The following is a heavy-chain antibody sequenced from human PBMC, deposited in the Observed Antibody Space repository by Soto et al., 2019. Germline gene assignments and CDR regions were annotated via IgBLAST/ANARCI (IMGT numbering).Heavy chain of an antibody. CDR3: ASAAAGTWGGGYGMDV. CDR1: GDSVSSNSAA. CDR2: TYYRSKWYN. Sequence: SQTLSLTCAISGDSVSSNSAAWNWIRQSPSRGLEWLGRTYYRSKWYNDYAVSVKSRITINPDTSKNQFSLQLNSVTPEDTAVYYCASAAAGTWGGGYGMDVWGQGTTVTVSS. D-gene: IGHD6-13*01. V-gene: IGHV6-1*01. J-gene: IGHJ6*02.